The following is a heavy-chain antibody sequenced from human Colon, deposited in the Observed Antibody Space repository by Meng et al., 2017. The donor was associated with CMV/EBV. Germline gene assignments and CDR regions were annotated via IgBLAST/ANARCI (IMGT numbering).Heavy chain of an antibody. J-gene: IGHJ4*02. CDR3: ARIVGPFDY. V-gene: IGHV4-34*01. Sequence: LSLTCAVYGGSFSGYYWSWIRQPPGKGLEWIGEINHSGSTNYNPSLKSRVTISVDTSKNQFSLKLSSVTAADTAVYYCARIVGPFDYWGQGTLVTVSS. CDR2: INHSGST. D-gene: IGHD2-15*01. CDR1: GGSFSGYY.